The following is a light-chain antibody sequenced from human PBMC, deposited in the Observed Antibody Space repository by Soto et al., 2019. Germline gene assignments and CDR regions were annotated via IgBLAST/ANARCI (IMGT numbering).Light chain of an antibody. V-gene: IGLV2-8*01. CDR1: SSDVGGYNY. CDR3: SSYAGSNNIVV. CDR2: DAT. J-gene: IGLJ3*02. Sequence: QSALTQPPSASGSPGQSVTISCTGTSSDVGGYNYVSWYQQHPGKAPKLMIYDATKRPSGVPDRFSGYKSGNTASLTVAGHQAEDEADYYCSSYAGSNNIVVFGGGTKLTVL.